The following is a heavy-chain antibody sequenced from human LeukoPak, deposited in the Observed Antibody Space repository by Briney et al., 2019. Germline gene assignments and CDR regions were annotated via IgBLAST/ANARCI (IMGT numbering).Heavy chain of an antibody. CDR1: GYTFTSYY. V-gene: IGHV1-46*01. CDR3: AREELSYDLWSGYYPYYYYGMDV. J-gene: IGHJ6*02. D-gene: IGHD3-3*01. Sequence: ASVKVSCKASGYTFTSYYMHWVRQAPGQGLEWMGIINPSGGSTSYAQKFQGRVTMTRDTSTSTVYMELSSLRSEDTAVYYCAREELSYDLWSGYYPYYYYGMDVWGQGTTVTVSS. CDR2: INPSGGST.